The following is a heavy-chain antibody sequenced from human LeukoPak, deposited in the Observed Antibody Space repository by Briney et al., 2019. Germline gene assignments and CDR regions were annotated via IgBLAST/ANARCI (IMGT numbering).Heavy chain of an antibody. CDR2: INPNSGGT. Sequence: ASVTVSCTASGYTFTGYYMHWVRQAPGQGLEWMGWINPNSGGTNYAQKFQGRVTMTRDTSISTAYMELSRLRSDDTAVYYCARDPVYGSGSYYFDYWGQGTLVTVSS. D-gene: IGHD3-10*01. CDR3: ARDPVYGSGSYYFDY. V-gene: IGHV1-2*02. J-gene: IGHJ4*02. CDR1: GYTFTGYY.